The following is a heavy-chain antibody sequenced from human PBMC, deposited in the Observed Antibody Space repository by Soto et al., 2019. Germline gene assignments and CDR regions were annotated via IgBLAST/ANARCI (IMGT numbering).Heavy chain of an antibody. CDR3: ARTPGIAVAEGAFGI. D-gene: IGHD6-19*01. J-gene: IGHJ3*02. V-gene: IGHV4-4*07. Sequence: SETLSLTCTVSGGSISSYYWGWLRQTAGKGLEWIGRIYSSGSTKYNPSLTIRVTMSVNTSNNQFPLKLRSVTAADTAVYHCARTPGIAVAEGAFGIGSQGTMVTVAS. CDR1: GGSISSYY. CDR2: IYSSGST.